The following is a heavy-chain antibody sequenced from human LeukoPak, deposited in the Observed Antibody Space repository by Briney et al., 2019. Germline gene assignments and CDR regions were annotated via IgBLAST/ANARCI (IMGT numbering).Heavy chain of an antibody. D-gene: IGHD3-10*01. V-gene: IGHV3-53*01. CDR3: ARDQATMIRNGFDV. CDR1: GFTVSSNY. Sequence: GGSLRLSCAASGFTVSSNYMNWVRQAPGKGLEWVSVIYGGGKTYYADSVKGRFTLSRDNSKNMSFLQMNGLRVEDTAVYYCARDQATMIRNGFDVWGQGTTVTVSS. J-gene: IGHJ6*02. CDR2: IYGGGKT.